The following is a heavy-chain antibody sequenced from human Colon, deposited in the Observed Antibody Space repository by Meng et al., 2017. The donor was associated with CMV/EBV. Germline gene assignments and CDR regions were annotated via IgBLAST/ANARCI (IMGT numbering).Heavy chain of an antibody. CDR3: ARDKGTLWASVDS. Sequence: ASGFAFSSYTFNWVRQAPGHGLEWVSSISSTSGSISYAASVKGRFTISRDNAKNSLYLQMNSLRAEDTAFYYCARDKGTLWASVDSWGQGTLVTVSS. CDR2: ISSTSGSI. CDR1: GFAFSSYT. D-gene: IGHD3-16*01. J-gene: IGHJ4*02. V-gene: IGHV3-21*01.